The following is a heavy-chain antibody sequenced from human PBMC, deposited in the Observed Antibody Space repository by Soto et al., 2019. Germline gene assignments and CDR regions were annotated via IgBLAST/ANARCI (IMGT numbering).Heavy chain of an antibody. V-gene: IGHV4-31*03. CDR3: TRDNPLPYNSNSGKGDYGMDV. CDR2: IYYKSGST. D-gene: IGHD1-20*01. Sequence: QVQLQESGPGLLKPSQTLSLTCIVSGGSIRSGRYFWFWIRQHPGKGLEWIGNIYYKSGSTYYTPPHKRRVSSAVDASKNQFSLDLRSVNAADTAVYFCTRDNPLPYNSNSGKGDYGMDVWGQGTTVIVS. J-gene: IGHJ6*02. CDR1: GGSIRSGRYF.